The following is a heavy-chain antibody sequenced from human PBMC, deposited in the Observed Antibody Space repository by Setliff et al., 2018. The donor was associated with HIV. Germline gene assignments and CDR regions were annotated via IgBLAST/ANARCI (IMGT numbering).Heavy chain of an antibody. J-gene: IGHJ4*02. V-gene: IGHV3-11*04. CDR1: GFTVSDNY. D-gene: IGHD2-21*02. CDR2: ISSSGDTS. CDR3: MRWGLPYAIDY. Sequence: GGSLRLSCAISGFTVSDNYMTWIRQPPGKGLEWISDISSSGDTSNYADSVKGRFTISRDNAQNSVFLQMNSLRAEDTAVYYCMRWGLPYAIDYWGQGMLVTVSS.